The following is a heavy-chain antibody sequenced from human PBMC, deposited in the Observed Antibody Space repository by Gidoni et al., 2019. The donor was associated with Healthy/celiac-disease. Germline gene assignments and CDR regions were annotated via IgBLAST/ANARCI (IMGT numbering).Heavy chain of an antibody. D-gene: IGHD3-10*01. J-gene: IGHJ4*02. V-gene: IGHV3-33*01. Sequence: WVAVMWYDGSNKYYAEYVKGRFTISRDNSKNTLYLQMNSLRAEDTAVYYCAAWDYYGSGNYYQLDYWGQGTLVTVSS. CDR3: AAWDYYGSGNYYQLDY. CDR2: MWYDGSNK.